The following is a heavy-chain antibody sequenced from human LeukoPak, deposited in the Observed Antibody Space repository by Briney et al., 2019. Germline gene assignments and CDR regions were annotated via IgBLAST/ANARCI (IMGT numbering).Heavy chain of an antibody. Sequence: PSETLSLTCTVSGGSISNYYWSWIRQPPGKGLEWIGYIYYSGNTNYNPSLKSRVTISVDTSKNQFSLKLSSVTAADTAVYYCARVGGSGSYLHWFDPWGQGTLVTVSS. CDR1: GGSISNYY. V-gene: IGHV4-59*01. CDR2: IYYSGNT. D-gene: IGHD3-10*01. CDR3: ARVGGSGSYLHWFDP. J-gene: IGHJ5*02.